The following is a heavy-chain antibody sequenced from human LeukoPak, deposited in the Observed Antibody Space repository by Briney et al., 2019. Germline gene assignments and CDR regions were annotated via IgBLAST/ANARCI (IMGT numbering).Heavy chain of an antibody. D-gene: IGHD3-3*01. CDR3: ARAAVRFLEWLSHY. CDR2: IKQDGSEK. J-gene: IGHJ4*02. CDR1: GFTFSSYW. Sequence: GGSLRLSCAASGFTFSSYWMSWVRQAPGKGLEWVANIKQDGSEKYYVDSVKGRFTISRDNAKNSLYLQMNSLRAEDTAVYYCARAAVRFLEWLSHYWGQGTLVTVSS. V-gene: IGHV3-7*01.